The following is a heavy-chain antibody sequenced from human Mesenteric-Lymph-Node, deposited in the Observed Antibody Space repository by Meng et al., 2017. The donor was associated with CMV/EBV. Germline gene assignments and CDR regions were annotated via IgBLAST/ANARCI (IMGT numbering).Heavy chain of an antibody. CDR1: GFTFDDYG. CDR3: ARDGYSGWYYY. D-gene: IGHD1-26*01. CDR2: FNWNGGST. Sequence: GGSLRLSCAAPGFTFDDYGMSWVRQAPGKGLEWVSGFNWNGGSTGYADSVKGRFTISRDNAKNSLYLQMNNLRAEDTAMYYCARDGYSGWYYYWGQGTLVTVSS. J-gene: IGHJ4*02. V-gene: IGHV3-20*04.